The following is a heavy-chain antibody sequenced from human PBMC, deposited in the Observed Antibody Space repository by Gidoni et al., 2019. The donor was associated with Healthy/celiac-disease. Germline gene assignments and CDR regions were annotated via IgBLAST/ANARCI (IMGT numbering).Heavy chain of an antibody. V-gene: IGHV1-69*01. CDR3: ARERSSSLDY. CDR2: IIPIFGIV. D-gene: IGHD6-6*01. J-gene: IGHJ4*02. Sequence: QVQLVQSGAAVKKPGSSVKVSFKPAGGTFRSYAISWVRQAPGQGLECMGGIIPIFGIVNYAQKLQGRVTITADESTSTAYMELSSLRSEDTAVYYCARERSSSLDYWGQGTLVTVSS. CDR1: GGTFRSYA.